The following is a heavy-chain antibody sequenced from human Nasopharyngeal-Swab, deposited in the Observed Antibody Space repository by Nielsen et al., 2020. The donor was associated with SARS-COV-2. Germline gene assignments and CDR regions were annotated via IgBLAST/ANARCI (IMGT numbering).Heavy chain of an antibody. CDR3: ATYYDILTGYQP. V-gene: IGHV4-39*01. Sequence: SETLSLTCTVSGGSISTSSYYWGWIRQPPGKGLEWIGSIYYSGITYYNPSLKSRVTISVDTYKNQFSLKLSSVTAADTAVYYCATYYDILTGYQPWGQGTLVTVSS. CDR2: IYYSGIT. CDR1: GGSISTSSYY. J-gene: IGHJ4*02. D-gene: IGHD3-9*01.